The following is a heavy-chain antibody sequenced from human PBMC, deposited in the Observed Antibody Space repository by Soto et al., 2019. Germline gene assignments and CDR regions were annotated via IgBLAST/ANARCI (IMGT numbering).Heavy chain of an antibody. D-gene: IGHD6-19*01. J-gene: IGHJ4*02. CDR2: IYHSGTT. CDR1: GGSISSSNW. CDR3: ARYLTVAGTYYFDY. V-gene: IGHV4-4*02. Sequence: XLSLTCAVSGGSISSSNWWSWVRQPPGKGLEWIGEIYHSGTTNYTPSLKSRVTISVDKSKNQFSLKLSSVTAADTAVYYCARYLTVAGTYYFDYWGQGTLVTVSS.